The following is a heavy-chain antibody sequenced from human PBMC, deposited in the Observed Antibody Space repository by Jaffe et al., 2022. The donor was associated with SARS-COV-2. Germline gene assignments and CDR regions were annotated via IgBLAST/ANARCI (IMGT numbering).Heavy chain of an antibody. CDR1: GFTFSSYG. CDR3: AKNILGNYNGMDV. CDR2: ISYDGSDK. V-gene: IGHV3-30*18. Sequence: QVHLVESGGGVVQPGRSLRLSCAASGFTFSSYGLHWVRQAPGKGLEWLALISYDGSDKYYADSVKGRFTISRDNSKNTLYLQMKSLRADDTAVYYCAKNILGNYNGMDVWGQGTTVTVSS. J-gene: IGHJ6*02. D-gene: IGHD2-21*01.